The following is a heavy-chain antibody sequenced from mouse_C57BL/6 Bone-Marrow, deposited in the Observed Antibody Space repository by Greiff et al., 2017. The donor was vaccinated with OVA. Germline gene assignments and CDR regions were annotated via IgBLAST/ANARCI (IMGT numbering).Heavy chain of an antibody. CDR1: GFNIKDDY. CDR2: IDPEKGAT. V-gene: IGHV14-4*01. CDR3: TTYRY. Sequence: VQLQQSGAELVRPGASVKLSCTASGFNIKDDYMHWVKERPEQGLEWIGWIDPEKGATEYASKFQGKATITADTSSKTVYLHLSSLTSEDTAVYYCTTYRYWGQGTTLTVSS. J-gene: IGHJ2*01.